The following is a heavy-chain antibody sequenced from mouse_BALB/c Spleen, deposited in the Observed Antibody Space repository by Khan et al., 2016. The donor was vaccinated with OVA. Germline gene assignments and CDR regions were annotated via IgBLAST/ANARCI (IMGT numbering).Heavy chain of an antibody. J-gene: IGHJ3*01. CDR2: INPSNGRT. Sequence: QVQLQQPGAELVKPGASVKLSCKASGYTFTSYWMHWVKQRPAQGLEWIGEINPSNGRTNYNEKFKSKATLTVDKSSNTAYMQLSSLTSEDSAVYYCDRSRLITTELAYWGQGTLVPVSA. D-gene: IGHD1-1*01. V-gene: IGHV1S81*02. CDR1: GYTFTSYW. CDR3: DRSRLITTELAY.